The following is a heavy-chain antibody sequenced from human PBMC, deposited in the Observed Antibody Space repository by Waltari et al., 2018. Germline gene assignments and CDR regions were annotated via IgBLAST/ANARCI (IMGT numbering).Heavy chain of an antibody. CDR3: ARPTGSSSWSPAPNWFDP. CDR2: IYYSGST. CDR1: GGSISRRMYY. J-gene: IGHJ5*02. V-gene: IGHV4-39*07. Sequence: QLQLQESGPGLVKPSETLSLTCTVSGGSISRRMYYWGRIRQPPGKGLEWIGSIYYSGSTYYNPSLNSRVTISVDTSKNQFSLKLSSVTAADTAVYYCARPTGSSSWSPAPNWFDPWGQGTLVTVSS. D-gene: IGHD6-13*01.